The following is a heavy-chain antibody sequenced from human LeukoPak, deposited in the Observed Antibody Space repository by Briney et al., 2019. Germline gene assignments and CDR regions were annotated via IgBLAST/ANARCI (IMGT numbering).Heavy chain of an antibody. CDR3: ARDYYDTDAFDI. Sequence: SVKVSCKASGGTFSSYAISWVRQAPGQGLEWMGRIIPIFGTANYAQKFQGRVTITTDESTSTAYMEPSSLRSEDTAVYYCARDYYDTDAFDIWGQGTMVTASS. CDR1: GGTFSSYA. J-gene: IGHJ3*02. CDR2: IIPIFGTA. D-gene: IGHD3-22*01. V-gene: IGHV1-69*05.